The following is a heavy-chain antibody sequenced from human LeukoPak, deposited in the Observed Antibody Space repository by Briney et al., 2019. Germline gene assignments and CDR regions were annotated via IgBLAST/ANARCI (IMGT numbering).Heavy chain of an antibody. V-gene: IGHV3-11*03. CDR2: ISSSSSYT. Sequence: PGGSLRLSCAASGFTFSDYYMSWIRQAPGKGLEWVSYISSSSSYTNYADSVKGRFTISRDNAKNSLYLQMNSLRADDAAIYYCAKSRSGSYIYDFDYWGQGTLVTVSS. D-gene: IGHD1-26*01. J-gene: IGHJ4*02. CDR1: GFTFSDYY. CDR3: AKSRSGSYIYDFDY.